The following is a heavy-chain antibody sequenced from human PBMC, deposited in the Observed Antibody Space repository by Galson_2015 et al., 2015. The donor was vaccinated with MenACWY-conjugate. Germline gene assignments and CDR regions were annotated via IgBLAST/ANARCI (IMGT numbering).Heavy chain of an antibody. J-gene: IGHJ4*02. CDR2: IRDTGSL. CDR3: ARIPTRGSSFGYFDY. D-gene: IGHD3-10*01. V-gene: IGHV4-59*08. CDR1: GASISSHH. Sequence: ETLSLTCTVSGASISSHHWSWFRQPPGKGLEWIAYIRDTGSLKDNPSLKSRVTMSADRSNNQFSLRLISVTAADTAVYYCARIPTRGSSFGYFDYWGQGILVAVSS.